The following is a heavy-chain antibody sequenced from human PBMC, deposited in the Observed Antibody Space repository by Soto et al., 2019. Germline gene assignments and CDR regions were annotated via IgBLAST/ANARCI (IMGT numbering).Heavy chain of an antibody. D-gene: IGHD1-26*01. J-gene: IGHJ6*02. CDR2: INHSGST. CDR1: GGSFSGYY. CDR3: ARDGYLQWDGMDV. Sequence: PSETLSLTCAVYGGSFSGYYWSWIRQPPGKGLEWIGEINHSGSTNYNPSLKSRVTISVDTSKNQFSLKLSSVTAADTAVYYCARDGYLQWDGMDVWGQGTTVTVSS. V-gene: IGHV4-34*01.